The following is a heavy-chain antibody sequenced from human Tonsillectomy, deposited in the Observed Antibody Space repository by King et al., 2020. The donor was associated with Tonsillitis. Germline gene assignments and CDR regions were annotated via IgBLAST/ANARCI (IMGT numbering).Heavy chain of an antibody. CDR1: XFXFSNXX. CDR3: AKDXGADYYDSGRGAFDI. D-gene: IGHD3-22*01. V-gene: IGHV3-21*06. CDR2: ISSSNXX. J-gene: IGHJ3*02. Sequence: VQLVESGGGLVKPGGSLRLXCGTXXFXFSNXXMNXVXXAPGKGLEWVSSISSSNXXYYAXSVKGRFTVSRDNAENSLYLQMISLRAEDTAVYYCAKDXGADYYDSGRGAFDIWGQGXVVTVSS.